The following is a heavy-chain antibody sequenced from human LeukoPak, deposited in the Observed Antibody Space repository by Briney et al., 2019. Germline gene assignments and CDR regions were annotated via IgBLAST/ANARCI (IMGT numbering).Heavy chain of an antibody. D-gene: IGHD4/OR15-4a*01. CDR2: ISYDGSNK. Sequence: GGSLRLSCAASGFTFSSYAMHWVRQAPGKGLEWVAVISYDGSNKYYADSVKGRFTISRDNSKNTLYLQMNSLRAEDTAVYYCARDPSTMVAHDYWGREPWSPSPQ. V-gene: IGHV3-30*04. CDR1: GFTFSSYA. CDR3: ARDPSTMVAHDY. J-gene: IGHJ4*02.